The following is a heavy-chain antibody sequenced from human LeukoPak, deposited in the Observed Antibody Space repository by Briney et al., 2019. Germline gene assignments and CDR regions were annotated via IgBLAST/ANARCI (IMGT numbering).Heavy chain of an antibody. D-gene: IGHD6-13*01. CDR3: ARHGSWYRASLYYFDY. V-gene: IGHV6-1*01. Sequence: SQTLSLTCAISGDSVSSNSAAWNWIRQSPSRGLEWLGRTYYRSKWYNDYAVSVKSRITINPDTSKNQFSLQLNSVTPEDTAVYYCARHGSWYRASLYYFDYWGQGTLVTVSS. CDR2: TYYRSKWYN. CDR1: GDSVSSNSAA. J-gene: IGHJ4*02.